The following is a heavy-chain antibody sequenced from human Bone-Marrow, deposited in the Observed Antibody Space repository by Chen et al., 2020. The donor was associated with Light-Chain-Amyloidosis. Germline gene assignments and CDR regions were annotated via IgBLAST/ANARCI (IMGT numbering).Heavy chain of an antibody. CDR2: ISHDGNYY. Sequence: QAKLVESGGGVVQPGRSLRLSCVVSRLTYSDYFMHWVRQAPGKGLEWVAVISHDGNYYYYADSVKDRFTISRDNSKKTLYLQMNTLRPEDTAVYYCARGWGSCTGGGCYSGLEHWGQGTLVTVSS. V-gene: IGHV3-30*04. CDR3: ARGWGSCTGGGCYSGLEH. J-gene: IGHJ1*01. CDR1: RLTYSDYF. D-gene: IGHD2-15*01.